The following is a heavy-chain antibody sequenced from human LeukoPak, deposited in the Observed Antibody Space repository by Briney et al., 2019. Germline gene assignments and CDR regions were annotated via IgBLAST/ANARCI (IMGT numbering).Heavy chain of an antibody. D-gene: IGHD1-26*01. CDR3: ARLILSGSYLYYFDY. Sequence: SETLSRTCTVSGGSISSYYWSWIRQPPGKGLEWIGYISYSGNTNYNPSLKSRVTISVDMSKNQFSLKLSSVTAADTAVYHCARLILSGSYLYYFDYWGQGTLVTVSS. CDR1: GGSISSYY. V-gene: IGHV4-59*08. CDR2: ISYSGNT. J-gene: IGHJ4*02.